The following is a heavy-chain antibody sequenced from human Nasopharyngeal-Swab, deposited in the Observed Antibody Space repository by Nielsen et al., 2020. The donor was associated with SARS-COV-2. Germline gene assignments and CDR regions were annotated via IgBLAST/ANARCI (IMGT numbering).Heavy chain of an antibody. CDR1: GGSFSGYY. Sequence: SETLSLTCAVYGGSFSGYYWSWIRQHPGKGLEWIGYIYYSGSTYYNPSLKSRVTISVDTSKNQFSLKLSSVTAADTAVYYCARANVDPKYCSSTSCYVAFDIWGQGTMVTVSS. D-gene: IGHD2-2*01. V-gene: IGHV4-31*11. CDR2: IYYSGST. CDR3: ARANVDPKYCSSTSCYVAFDI. J-gene: IGHJ3*02.